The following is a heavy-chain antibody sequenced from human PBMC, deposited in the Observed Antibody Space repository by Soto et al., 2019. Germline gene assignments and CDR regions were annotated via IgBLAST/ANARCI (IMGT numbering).Heavy chain of an antibody. CDR1: RDSVNTGVYY. V-gene: IGHV4-61*08. Sequence: SETLSLTCTVSRDSVNTGVYYWSWVRQSPGRGLEWLGYIHHSGRAHYHPSLRSRVTISVDTSKNQFSLRLSSVTAADTAVYYCARGGHIVATIWTDGRYFDYWGQGTLVTVSS. CDR3: ARGGHIVATIWTDGRYFDY. D-gene: IGHD5-12*01. CDR2: IHHSGRA. J-gene: IGHJ4*02.